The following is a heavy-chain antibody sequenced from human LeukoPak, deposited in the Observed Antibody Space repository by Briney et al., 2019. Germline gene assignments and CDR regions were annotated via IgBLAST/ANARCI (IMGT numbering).Heavy chain of an antibody. CDR2: ISGSGGST. CDR1: GFTFSSYG. Sequence: GGSLRLSCAASGFTFSSYGMSWVRQAPGKGLEWVPAISGSGGSTYYADSVKGRFTISRDNSKNTLYLQMNSLRAEDTAVYYCAKDQAVAAAGSWYYWGQGTLVTASS. V-gene: IGHV3-23*01. D-gene: IGHD6-13*01. J-gene: IGHJ4*02. CDR3: AKDQAVAAAGSWYY.